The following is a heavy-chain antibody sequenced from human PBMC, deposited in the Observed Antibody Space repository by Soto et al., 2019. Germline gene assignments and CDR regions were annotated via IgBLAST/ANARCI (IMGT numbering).Heavy chain of an antibody. CDR1: GFKFSDYH. CDR3: ACVAPTIFGAQFHHNLVDV. CDR2: ISSSGTYT. J-gene: IGHJ6*02. Sequence: QVQLVQSGGGLVEPGGSLRLSCAASGFKFSDYHMTWIRQAQGKGLEWISYISSSGTYTTYTDSVKGRFTVSRDNAKRSLYLQMNSLRGEDTAVYYWACVAPTIFGAQFHHNLVDVWGQGNTVTVAS. V-gene: IGHV3-11*06. D-gene: IGHD3-3*01.